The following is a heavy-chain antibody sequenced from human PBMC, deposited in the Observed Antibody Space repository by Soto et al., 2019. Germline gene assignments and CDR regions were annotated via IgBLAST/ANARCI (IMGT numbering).Heavy chain of an antibody. Sequence: GASVKVSCKTSGGTFSTYAINWVRQAPGQGLEWMGAIIPLFGTADYSQKFQGRVTITADESTSTAYMELSSLRSDDTAVYFCARPKGTYSSGYYYFDFWGQGTLVTVXS. J-gene: IGHJ4*02. CDR2: IIPLFGTA. CDR1: GGTFSTYA. D-gene: IGHD6-19*01. V-gene: IGHV1-69*13. CDR3: ARPKGTYSSGYYYFDF.